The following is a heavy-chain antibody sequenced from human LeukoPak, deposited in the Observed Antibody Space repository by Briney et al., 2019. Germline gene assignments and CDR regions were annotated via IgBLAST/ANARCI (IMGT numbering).Heavy chain of an antibody. D-gene: IGHD5-12*01. Sequence: GGSLKLSCAASGLTFSGSAMHWVRQASGKGLEWVGRIRSKANSYATAYAASVKGRFTISRDDSKNTAYLQMNSLKTEDTAVYYCTRPGGGSDLDVWGKGTTVTVSS. J-gene: IGHJ6*04. CDR2: IRSKANSYAT. CDR1: GLTFSGSA. CDR3: TRPGGGSDLDV. V-gene: IGHV3-73*01.